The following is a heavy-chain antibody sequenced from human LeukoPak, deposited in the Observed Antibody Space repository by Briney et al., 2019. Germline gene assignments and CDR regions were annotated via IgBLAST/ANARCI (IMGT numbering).Heavy chain of an antibody. Sequence: GSLRLSCAASGFTFSSYAMSWIRQPPGKGLEWIGEINHSGSTNYNPSLKSRVTISVDTSKNQFSLKLSSVTAADTAVYYCARRGLWFGELHYFDYWGQGTLVTVSS. J-gene: IGHJ4*02. D-gene: IGHD3-10*01. CDR2: INHSGST. V-gene: IGHV4-34*01. CDR3: ARRGLWFGELHYFDY. CDR1: GFTFSSYA.